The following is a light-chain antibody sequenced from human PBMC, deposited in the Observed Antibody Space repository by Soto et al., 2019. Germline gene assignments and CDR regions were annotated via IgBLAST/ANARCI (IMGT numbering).Light chain of an antibody. CDR2: DVS. CDR3: SSYTSSSTLLYV. V-gene: IGLV2-14*01. CDR1: SSDVGGYNY. J-gene: IGLJ1*01. Sequence: QSALTQPASVSGSPGQSITISCTGTSSDVGGYNYVSWYQQHPGKAPKLMIYDVSNRPSGVSNRFSGSKSGNTASMTISGLQVEYEVDYYCSSYTSSSTLLYVFGTGTKLTVL.